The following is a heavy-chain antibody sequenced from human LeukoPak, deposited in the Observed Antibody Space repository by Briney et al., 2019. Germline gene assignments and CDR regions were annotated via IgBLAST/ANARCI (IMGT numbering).Heavy chain of an antibody. J-gene: IGHJ4*02. Sequence: PSETLSLTCTVSDGSINSFYWSWIRQPPGKGLEWISYIYYSGSTNYNPSLKSRVTISVDTSKNQLSLKLSSVTAADTAVYYCARLGHRDYFDYWGQGTLVTVSS. V-gene: IGHV4-59*08. CDR1: DGSINSFY. CDR2: IYYSGST. CDR3: ARLGHRDYFDY.